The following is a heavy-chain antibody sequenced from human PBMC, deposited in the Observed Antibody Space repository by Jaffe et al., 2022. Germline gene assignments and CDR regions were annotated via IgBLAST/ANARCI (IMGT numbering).Heavy chain of an antibody. Sequence: EVQLVESGGGLVQPGGSLRLSCAASGFTFSSYWMHWVRQAPGKGLVWVSRINSDGSSTSYADSVKGRFTISRDNAKNTLYLQMNSLRAEDTAVYYCAREIWSSSWYGRGSGHLFDYWGQGTLVTVSS. CDR2: INSDGSST. CDR3: AREIWSSSWYGRGSGHLFDY. J-gene: IGHJ4*02. V-gene: IGHV3-74*01. CDR1: GFTFSSYW. D-gene: IGHD6-13*01.